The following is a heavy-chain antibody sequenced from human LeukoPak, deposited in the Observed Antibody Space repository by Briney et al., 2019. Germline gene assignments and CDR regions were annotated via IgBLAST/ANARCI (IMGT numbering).Heavy chain of an antibody. CDR1: GFSFSGSW. Sequence: GGSLRLSCAASGFSFSGSWMHWVRQAPAKGLVWVSRINSDGSTTTYADSVQGRFTISRDNAKNTLYLQMNSLRAEDTAVYYCIRGLGGGSDYWGLGTLVTVSS. D-gene: IGHD4-23*01. V-gene: IGHV3-74*03. CDR2: INSDGSTT. CDR3: IRGLGGGSDY. J-gene: IGHJ4*02.